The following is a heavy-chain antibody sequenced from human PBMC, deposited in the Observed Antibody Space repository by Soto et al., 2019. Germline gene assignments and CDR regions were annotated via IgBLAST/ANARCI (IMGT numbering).Heavy chain of an antibody. V-gene: IGHV1-18*01. CDR1: GYTFTSYG. Sequence: GASVKVSCKASGYTFTSYGISWVRQAPGQGLEWMGWISAYNGNTNYAQKLQGRVTMTTDTSTSTAYMELRSLRSDDTAVYYCARDGNWNDKDTNFDYWGQGTLVTVSS. CDR3: ARDGNWNDKDTNFDY. CDR2: ISAYNGNT. J-gene: IGHJ4*02. D-gene: IGHD1-1*01.